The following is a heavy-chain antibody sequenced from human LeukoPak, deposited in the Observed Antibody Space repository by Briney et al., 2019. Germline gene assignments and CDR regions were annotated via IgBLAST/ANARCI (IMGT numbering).Heavy chain of an antibody. Sequence: GGSLRLSCAASGFTFSSYAMNWVRQAPGKGLEWVSSISGNVGSTYYADSLKGRFTISRDNSKNTLYLQMNSLRAEDTAVYYCAKGPPSLGCSSASCYSPDFDYRGQGTLVTVSS. CDR1: GFTFSSYA. CDR3: AKGPPSLGCSSASCYSPDFDY. CDR2: ISGNVGST. J-gene: IGHJ4*02. D-gene: IGHD2-2*01. V-gene: IGHV3-23*01.